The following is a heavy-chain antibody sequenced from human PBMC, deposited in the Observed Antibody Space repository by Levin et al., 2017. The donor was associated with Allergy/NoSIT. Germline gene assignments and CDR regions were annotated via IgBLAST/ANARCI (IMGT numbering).Heavy chain of an antibody. CDR3: AKDYPSPSAQGVTRSHFDY. D-gene: IGHD4-17*01. J-gene: IGHJ4*02. Sequence: AASVKVSCVASGFSFSTYAMSWVRQAPGRGLEWVSGIIESGGATFYADSVKGRFTISRDNSKNTLYLQMNSLRAEDTAIYYCAKDYPSPSAQGVTRSHFDYWGQGTLVTVSS. CDR2: IIESGGAT. V-gene: IGHV3-23*01. CDR1: GFSFSTYA.